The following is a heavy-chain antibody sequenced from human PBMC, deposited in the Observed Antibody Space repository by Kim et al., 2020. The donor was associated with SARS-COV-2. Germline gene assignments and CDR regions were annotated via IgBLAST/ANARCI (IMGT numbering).Heavy chain of an antibody. D-gene: IGHD6-13*01. V-gene: IGHV3-23*01. CDR2: INGYGGST. J-gene: IGHJ4*02. Sequence: GGSLRLSCSASGFTFSTYAMTWVRQAPGKGLEWVSSINGYGGSTYYADSVKGRFTISRDDSHNTLYLQMNSLRAEDTAVYYCAKERSSSWWFWGQGTLVTVSS. CDR3: AKERSSSWWF. CDR1: GFTFSTYA.